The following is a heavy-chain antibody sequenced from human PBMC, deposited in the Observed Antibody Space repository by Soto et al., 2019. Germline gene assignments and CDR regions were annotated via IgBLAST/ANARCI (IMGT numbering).Heavy chain of an antibody. D-gene: IGHD3-22*01. Sequence: GGSLSLSCAASGFTFRSYGMHWVGQAPGRGLEWVAVISYDGSNKYYADSVKGRFTISRDNSKNTLYLQMNSLRAEDTAVFYCAKDQGYYYDSSGYYPESAFEIWGQGTMVTVSS. CDR2: ISYDGSNK. J-gene: IGHJ3*02. CDR3: AKDQGYYYDSSGYYPESAFEI. CDR1: GFTFRSYG. V-gene: IGHV3-30*18.